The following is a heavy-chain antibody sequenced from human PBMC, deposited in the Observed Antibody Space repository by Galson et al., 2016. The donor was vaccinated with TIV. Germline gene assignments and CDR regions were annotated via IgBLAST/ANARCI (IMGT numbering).Heavy chain of an antibody. Sequence: SVKVSCKAPGYSFLSFDINWVRQAAGQGLEWMGWMNPHSGSTVSAQKFQGRVTMTRNLSISTAYMELSSLTSEDTAIYYCARPSYGSAYYGLDVWGQGALVTVSS. J-gene: IGHJ4*02. CDR1: GYSFLSFD. V-gene: IGHV1-8*01. CDR2: MNPHSGST. CDR3: ARPSYGSAYYGLDV. D-gene: IGHD1-26*01.